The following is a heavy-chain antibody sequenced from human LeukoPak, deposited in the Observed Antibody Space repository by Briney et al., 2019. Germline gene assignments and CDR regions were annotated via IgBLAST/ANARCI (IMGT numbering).Heavy chain of an antibody. J-gene: IGHJ4*02. D-gene: IGHD2-21*01. V-gene: IGHV3-30*04. CDR1: GFTFSSYA. CDR2: ISYDGSNK. CDR3: ARDLFAIYYFDY. Sequence: LSGGSLRLSCAASGFTFSSYAMHWVRQAPGKGLEWVAVISYDGSNKYYADSVRGRFTISRDNSKNTLYLQMNSLRAEDTAVYYCARDLFAIYYFDYWGQGTLVTVSS.